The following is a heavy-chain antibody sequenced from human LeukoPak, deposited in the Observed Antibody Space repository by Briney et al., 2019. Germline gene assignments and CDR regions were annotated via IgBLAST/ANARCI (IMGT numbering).Heavy chain of an antibody. D-gene: IGHD1-14*01. CDR3: AGKPPVDDAFDI. V-gene: IGHV3-66*02. Sequence: GGSLRLSCAASGFTVSSNYMSWARQAPGKGLEWVSVIYSGGSTYYADSVKGRFTISRDNSKNTLYLQMNSLRAEDTAVYYCAGKPPVDDAFDIWGQGTMVTVSS. CDR2: IYSGGST. CDR1: GFTVSSNY. J-gene: IGHJ3*02.